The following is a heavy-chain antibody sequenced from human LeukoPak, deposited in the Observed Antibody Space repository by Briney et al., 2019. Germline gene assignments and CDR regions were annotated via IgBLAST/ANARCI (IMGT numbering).Heavy chain of an antibody. CDR2: INPSGGST. J-gene: IGHJ4*02. CDR3: GRPLQRGSWTQRALDY. V-gene: IGHV1-46*01. Sequence: ASVKVSCKASGYTFTSYYMHWVRQAPGQGLEWMGIINPSGGSTSYAQKFQGRVTMTRNNSISTAYVELTSLRFEDTAVYYCGRPLQRGSWTQRALDYWGQGTLVTVSS. D-gene: IGHD3-10*01. CDR1: GYTFTSYY.